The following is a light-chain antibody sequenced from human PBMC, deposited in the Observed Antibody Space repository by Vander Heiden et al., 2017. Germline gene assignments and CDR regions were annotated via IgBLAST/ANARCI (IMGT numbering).Light chain of an antibody. J-gene: IGLJ3*02. CDR2: KDS. Sequence: SYELPQPSSVSVSPGQTARITCSGDVLAKKYGRWFQQKPGQAPVLVNYKDSERPSGIPERFSGSSSGTTVTLTISGAQVEDEADYYCYSAADNSWVFGGGTKLTVL. V-gene: IGLV3-27*01. CDR3: YSAADNSWV. CDR1: VLAKKY.